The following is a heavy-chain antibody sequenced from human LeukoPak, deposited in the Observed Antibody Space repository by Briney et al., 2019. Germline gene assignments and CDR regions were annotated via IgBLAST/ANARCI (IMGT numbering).Heavy chain of an antibody. Sequence: PGRSLRLSCAASGFTFSSYWMSWVRQAPGKGLEWVANIKQDGSEKYYVDSVKGRFTISRDNAKNSLYLQMNSLRAEDTAVYYCARAVGSSWYYYYYMDVWGKGTTVTVSS. CDR3: ARAVGSSWYYYYYMDV. D-gene: IGHD6-13*01. V-gene: IGHV3-7*01. J-gene: IGHJ6*03. CDR1: GFTFSSYW. CDR2: IKQDGSEK.